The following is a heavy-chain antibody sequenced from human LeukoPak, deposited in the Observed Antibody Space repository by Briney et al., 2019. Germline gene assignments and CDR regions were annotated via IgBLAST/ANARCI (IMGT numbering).Heavy chain of an antibody. Sequence: SETLSLTCAVSGYSISSGYYWSWIRQPAGKGLEWIGRIYTSGSTNYNPSLKSRVTISVATSKNQFSLKLSSVTAADTAVYYCARANWNDVFDYWGQGTLVTVSS. V-gene: IGHV4-61*02. J-gene: IGHJ4*02. CDR3: ARANWNDVFDY. CDR1: GYSISSGYY. D-gene: IGHD1-1*01. CDR2: IYTSGST.